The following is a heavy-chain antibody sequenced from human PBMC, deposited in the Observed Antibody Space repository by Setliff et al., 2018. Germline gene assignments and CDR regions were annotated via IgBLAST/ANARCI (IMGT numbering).Heavy chain of an antibody. V-gene: IGHV4-39*07. J-gene: IGHJ6*02. D-gene: IGHD3-16*01. CDR2: VFFLGGT. Sequence: PSETLSLTCTVSGGPIRSGTHFWGWFRQPPGKGLEWIGSVFFLGGTSSNPSLESRVSVSVDSSENQISLKLSSVTAADAAVYYCARGGTSENLYAMDVWGQGTTVTVSS. CDR3: ARGGTSENLYAMDV. CDR1: GGPIRSGTHF.